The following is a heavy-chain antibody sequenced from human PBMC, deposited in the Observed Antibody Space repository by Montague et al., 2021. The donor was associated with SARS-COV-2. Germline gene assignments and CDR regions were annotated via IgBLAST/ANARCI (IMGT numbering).Heavy chain of an antibody. CDR1: GGSISSYY. CDR3: AGTYYDILTGYYNRSAFDI. J-gene: IGHJ3*02. D-gene: IGHD3-9*01. Sequence: SETLSLTCTVSGGSISSYYWSWIWQPPGKGLAWIGYIYYSGSTTSTPSLTSRVTISVDTSKNTFSLKLRSVPAADTAVYYCAGTYYDILTGYYNRSAFDIWGQGTMVTVSS. V-gene: IGHV4-59*08. CDR2: IYYSGST.